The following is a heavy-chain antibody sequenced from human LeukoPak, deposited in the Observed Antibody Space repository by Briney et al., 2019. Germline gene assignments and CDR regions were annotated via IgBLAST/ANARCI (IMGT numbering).Heavy chain of an antibody. CDR2: ISSSSSYI. J-gene: IGHJ4*02. CDR3: ARGIGSRWYGTDY. CDR1: GFTFSSYS. Sequence: GGSLRLSCAASGFTFSSYSMNWVRQAPGKGLEWVSSISSSSSYIYYADSVKGRFTISRDNAKNSLYLQMNSLRAEDTAVYYCARGIGSRWYGTDYWGQGTLVTVSS. V-gene: IGHV3-21*04. D-gene: IGHD6-13*01.